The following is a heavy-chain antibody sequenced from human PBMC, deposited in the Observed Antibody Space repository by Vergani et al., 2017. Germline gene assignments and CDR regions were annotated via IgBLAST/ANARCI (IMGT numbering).Heavy chain of an antibody. CDR1: GYTCTSYT. Sequence: QVQLVQSGAEVKKPGASVKVSCKASGYTCTSYTISWVRQAPGQGLEWMGRIIPILGIANYAQKFQGRVTITADKSTSTAYMELSSLRSENTAVYYCASEYCSGTRSYVGYFDYGGQGSLVTVSS. J-gene: IGHJ4*02. D-gene: IGHD2-2*01. CDR3: ASEYCSGTRSYVGYFDY. V-gene: IGHV1-69*02. CDR2: IIPILGIA.